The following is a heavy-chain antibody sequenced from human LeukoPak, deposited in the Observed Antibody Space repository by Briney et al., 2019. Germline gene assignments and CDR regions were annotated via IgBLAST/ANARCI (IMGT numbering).Heavy chain of an antibody. Sequence: PSETLSLTCTVSGGSISSYYWSWVRQPPGKGLEWVGYTHNSGSTNYNPSLQSRVSISIDTSKNQFSLKLSSVTAADTAVYYCARDFAAAGTSYDNWGQGTLVTVSS. CDR2: THNSGST. CDR1: GGSISSYY. V-gene: IGHV4-59*01. D-gene: IGHD1-14*01. J-gene: IGHJ4*02. CDR3: ARDFAAAGTSYDN.